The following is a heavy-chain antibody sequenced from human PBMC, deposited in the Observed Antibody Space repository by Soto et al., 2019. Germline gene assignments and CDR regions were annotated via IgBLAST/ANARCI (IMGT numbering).Heavy chain of an antibody. CDR2: IDYSGST. D-gene: IGHD6-19*01. CDR1: GDSISSYY. CDR3: ASLKGEIAMADEVAYSFDS. V-gene: IGHV4-59*01. Sequence: SETLSLTCTVSGDSISSYYWNWIRQSPGKGLEWIGYIDYSGSTNYNPSLKSRVTISVDTSKNQFSLKLSSVTAADTAVFYCASLKGEIAMADEVAYSFDSWGQGTLVTVSS. J-gene: IGHJ4*02.